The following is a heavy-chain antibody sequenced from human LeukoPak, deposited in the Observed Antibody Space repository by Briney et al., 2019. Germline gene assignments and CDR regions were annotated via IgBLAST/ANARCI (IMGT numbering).Heavy chain of an antibody. Sequence: SETLSLTCAVYGVSFSGYYWSWIRQPPGKGLEWIGEINHSGSTNYNPSLKSRVTISVDTSKNQFSLKLSSVTAADTAMYYCARDPATYYDFWSGTGYGMDVWGQGTTVTVSS. CDR2: INHSGST. CDR3: ARDPATYYDFWSGTGYGMDV. CDR1: GVSFSGYY. V-gene: IGHV4-34*01. D-gene: IGHD3-3*01. J-gene: IGHJ6*02.